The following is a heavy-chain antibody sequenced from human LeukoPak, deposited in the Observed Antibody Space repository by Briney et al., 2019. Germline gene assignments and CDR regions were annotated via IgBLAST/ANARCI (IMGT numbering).Heavy chain of an antibody. J-gene: IGHJ5*02. V-gene: IGHV5-51*01. Sequence: GESLKISCKGSGYSFTSYWIGWVRQMPGKGLEWMGIIHPGDSDTRYSPSLQGQVTISADKSISTAYLQWSSLKASDTAMYYCARQAYCGGDCYSVNWFDPWGQGTLVTVSS. CDR1: GYSFTSYW. CDR3: ARQAYCGGDCYSVNWFDP. CDR2: IHPGDSDT. D-gene: IGHD2-21*02.